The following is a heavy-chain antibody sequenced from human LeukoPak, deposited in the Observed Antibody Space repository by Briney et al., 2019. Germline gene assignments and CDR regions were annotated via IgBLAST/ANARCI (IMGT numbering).Heavy chain of an antibody. CDR3: ARAPAGCGGTCSFDY. Sequence: SETLSLTCTVSGASMSNSFWSWIRQPAGKGPEWIGRIYSSGRTNYNPSLKSRVTLSIDTSNNQFSLKLTSVTAADTASYYCARAPAGCGGTCSFDYWGQGTLVTVSS. J-gene: IGHJ4*02. CDR1: GASMSNSF. CDR2: IYSSGRT. V-gene: IGHV4-4*07. D-gene: IGHD2-15*01.